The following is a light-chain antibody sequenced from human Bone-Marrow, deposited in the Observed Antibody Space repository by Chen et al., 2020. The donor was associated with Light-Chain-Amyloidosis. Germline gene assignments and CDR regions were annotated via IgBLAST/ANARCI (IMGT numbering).Light chain of an antibody. J-gene: IGLJ2*01. CDR2: RDT. V-gene: IGLV3-25*03. CDR1: DLPTKY. Sequence: SYELTQPPSVSVSPGPTARITCSGDDLPTKYAYWYQQKPGQAPVLVIHRDTERPSGISERFSGSSSGTTATLTISGVQAEDEADYHCQSADSSGTYEVIFGGGTKPTVL. CDR3: QSADSSGTYEVI.